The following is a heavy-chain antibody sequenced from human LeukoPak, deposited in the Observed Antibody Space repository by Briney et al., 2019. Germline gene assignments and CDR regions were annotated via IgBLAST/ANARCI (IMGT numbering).Heavy chain of an antibody. V-gene: IGHV1-2*06. J-gene: IGHJ4*02. CDR2: INPNRGGT. Sequence: ASVKVSCKASGYTFTGYYMHWVRQAPGQGLEWMGRINPNRGGTNYAQKFQGRVTMTRDTSISTAYMELSRLRSDDTAVYYCARDGGGITFGGVIVRPDYWGQGTLVTVSS. CDR1: GYTFTGYY. D-gene: IGHD3-16*02. CDR3: ARDGGGITFGGVIVRPDY.